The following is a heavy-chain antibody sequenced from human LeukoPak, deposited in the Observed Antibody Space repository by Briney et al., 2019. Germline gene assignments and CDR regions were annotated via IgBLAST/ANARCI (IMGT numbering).Heavy chain of an antibody. CDR1: GFTVSSNY. CDR3: ARADYYGSGSYYYYYGMDV. D-gene: IGHD3-10*01. V-gene: IGHV3-66*01. Sequence: GGSLRLSCAASGFTVSSNYMSWVRQALGKGLEWVSVIYSGGSTYYADTVKGRFTISRDNSKNTLYLQMNSLRAEDTAVYYCARADYYGSGSYYYYYGMDVWGQGTTVTVSS. J-gene: IGHJ6*02. CDR2: IYSGGST.